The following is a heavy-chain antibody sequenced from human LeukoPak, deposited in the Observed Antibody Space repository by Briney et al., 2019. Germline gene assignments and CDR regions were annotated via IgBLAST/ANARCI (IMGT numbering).Heavy chain of an antibody. J-gene: IGHJ4*02. V-gene: IGHV3-23*01. D-gene: IGHD3-22*01. Sequence: GGSLRLSCVASGFSLSNYAMHWVRQAPGKGLEWVSDVSPSGGSTYYADAVRDRFTISRDNSNNILYLQMSSLRVDDTAVYYCARADSSGYSDYWGQGTLVTVSS. CDR1: GFSLSNYA. CDR3: ARADSSGYSDY. CDR2: VSPSGGST.